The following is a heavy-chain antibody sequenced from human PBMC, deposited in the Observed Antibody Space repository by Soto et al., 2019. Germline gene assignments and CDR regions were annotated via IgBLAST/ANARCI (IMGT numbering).Heavy chain of an antibody. Sequence: TLSLSCTVSGGSISSGGYYGSWIRQHPGKGLEWIGYIYYSGSTYYNPSLKSRVTISVDTSKNQFSLKLSSVTAADTAVYYCARVGSGYSRFDYWGQGTLVTVSS. V-gene: IGHV4-31*03. J-gene: IGHJ4*02. CDR2: IYYSGST. D-gene: IGHD3-22*01. CDR1: GGSISSGGYY. CDR3: ARVGSGYSRFDY.